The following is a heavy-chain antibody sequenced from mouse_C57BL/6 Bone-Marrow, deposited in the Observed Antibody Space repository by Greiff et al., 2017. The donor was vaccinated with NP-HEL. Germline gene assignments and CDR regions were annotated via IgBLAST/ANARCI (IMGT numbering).Heavy chain of an antibody. V-gene: IGHV1-18*01. CDR2: INPNNGGT. D-gene: IGHD1-1*01. CDR3: ARFTTVVATPSYWYFDV. CDR1: GYTFTDYN. J-gene: IGHJ1*03. Sequence: VQLKESGPELVKPGASVKIPCKASGYTFTDYNMDWVKQSHGKSLEWIGDINPNNGGTIYNQKFKGKATLTVDKSSSTAYMELRSLTSEDTAVYYCARFTTVVATPSYWYFDVWGTGTTVTVSS.